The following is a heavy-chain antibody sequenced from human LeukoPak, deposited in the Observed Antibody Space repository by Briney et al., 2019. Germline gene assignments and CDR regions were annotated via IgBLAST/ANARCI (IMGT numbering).Heavy chain of an antibody. Sequence: SETLSLTCAVYGGSFSGYYWSWIRQPPGKGLEWIGEINHSGSTNYNPSLQRRVTISVDTSKTQFSLKLSSVTAADTAVYYCASFNHIKSFDYWGQGTLVTVSS. CDR2: INHSGST. V-gene: IGHV4-34*01. CDR1: GGSFSGYY. CDR3: ASFNHIKSFDY. J-gene: IGHJ4*02. D-gene: IGHD2-21*01.